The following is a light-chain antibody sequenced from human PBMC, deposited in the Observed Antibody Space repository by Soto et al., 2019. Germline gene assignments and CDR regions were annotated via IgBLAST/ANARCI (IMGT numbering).Light chain of an antibody. V-gene: IGKV1-12*01. CDR1: QGVGVW. Sequence: DIQMTQSPSSVSASVGDTVTITCRASQGVGVWLGWYQQKPGTAPHLLIYGASGLQVGVPSRFSGSVSGADFTLTINNLQPEDFATYFCQQAYTHPLTFGGGTKVEIK. CDR2: GAS. CDR3: QQAYTHPLT. J-gene: IGKJ4*01.